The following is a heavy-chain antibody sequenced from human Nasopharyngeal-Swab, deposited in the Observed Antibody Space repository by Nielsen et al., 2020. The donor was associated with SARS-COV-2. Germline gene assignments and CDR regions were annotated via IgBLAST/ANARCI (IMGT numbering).Heavy chain of an antibody. CDR3: ARDVGGRDNY. CDR1: GFTFSTYW. J-gene: IGHJ4*02. V-gene: IGHV3-74*01. CDR2: IDTDGTIT. D-gene: IGHD2-15*01. Sequence: GESLKISCAASGFTFSTYWMHWVRQPPGKGLLLVSRIDTDGTITDYADSVKGRFTISRDNAKNTLYLQMNSLRAEDTAVYYCARDVGGRDNYWGQGALVTVSS.